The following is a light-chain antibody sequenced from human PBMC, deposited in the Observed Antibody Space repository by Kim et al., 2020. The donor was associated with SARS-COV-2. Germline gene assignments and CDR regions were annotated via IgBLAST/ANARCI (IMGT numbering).Light chain of an antibody. CDR1: SSNSGNHY. CDR3: GTWDSSLSAWV. J-gene: IGLJ3*02. V-gene: IGLV1-51*01. Sequence: GQKVPMSGSGSSSNSGNHYVTWYQQLPGTAPKLLIYVNTNRPSGIPDRFSGSNSGTSATLVITGLQTGDEADYYCGTWDSSLSAWVFGGGTQLTVL. CDR2: VNT.